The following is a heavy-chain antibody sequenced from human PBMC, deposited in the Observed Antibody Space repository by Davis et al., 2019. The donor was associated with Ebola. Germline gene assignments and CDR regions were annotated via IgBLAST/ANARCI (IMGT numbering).Heavy chain of an antibody. CDR3: GISPGAYCYGYCQGS. Sequence: GESPNISCAASGFTISSYWMMWVRQAPGEGPVLVSHISSDGSFTNYADSVKGRFTITRDDAKNTLFLQMNSLRAEDTAVYYCGISPGAYCYGYCQGSWGQGTLVTVSS. V-gene: IGHV3-74*01. J-gene: IGHJ4*02. D-gene: IGHD2-21*01. CDR1: GFTISSYW. CDR2: ISSDGSFT.